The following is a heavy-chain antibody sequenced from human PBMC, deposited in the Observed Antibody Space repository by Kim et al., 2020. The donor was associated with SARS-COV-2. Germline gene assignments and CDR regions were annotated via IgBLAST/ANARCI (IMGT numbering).Heavy chain of an antibody. CDR1: GFTFDDYA. J-gene: IGHJ6*02. D-gene: IGHD3-10*01. V-gene: IGHV3-43*02. CDR2: ISGDGGST. CDR3: AKVGAYYYGSGSYYKTNYYYYGMDV. Sequence: GGSLRLSCAASGFTFDDYAMHWVRQAPGKGLEWVSLISGDGGSTYYADSVKGRFTISRDNSKNSLYLQMNSLRTEDTALYYCAKVGAYYYGSGSYYKTNYYYYGMDVWGQGTTVTVSS.